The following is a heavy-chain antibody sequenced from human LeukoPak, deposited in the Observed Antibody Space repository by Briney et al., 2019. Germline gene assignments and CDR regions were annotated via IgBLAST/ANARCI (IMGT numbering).Heavy chain of an antibody. Sequence: PSETLSLTCTVSGGSISSYYWSWIRQPAGKGLEWTGRIYTSGSTNYNPSLKSRVTMSVDTSKNQFSLKLSSVTAADTAVYYCARDTKGYCSGGSCYSLDYWGQGTLVTVSS. CDR3: ARDTKGYCSGGSCYSLDY. V-gene: IGHV4-4*07. CDR1: GGSISSYY. J-gene: IGHJ4*02. CDR2: IYTSGST. D-gene: IGHD2-15*01.